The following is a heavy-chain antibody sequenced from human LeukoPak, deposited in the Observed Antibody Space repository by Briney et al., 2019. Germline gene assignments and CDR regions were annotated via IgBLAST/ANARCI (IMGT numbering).Heavy chain of an antibody. Sequence: VASVKVSCKASGYTFTGYYMHWVRQAPGQGLEWMGRINPNSGGTNYAQKFQGRVTMTRDTSISTAYMELSRLRSDDTAVYYCARVGEYCSSTSCHDYWGQGTLVTVSS. V-gene: IGHV1-2*06. J-gene: IGHJ4*02. CDR1: GYTFTGYY. CDR2: INPNSGGT. D-gene: IGHD2-2*01. CDR3: ARVGEYCSSTSCHDY.